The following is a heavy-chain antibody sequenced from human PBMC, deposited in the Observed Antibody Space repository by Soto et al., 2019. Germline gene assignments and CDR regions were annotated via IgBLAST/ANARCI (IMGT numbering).Heavy chain of an antibody. D-gene: IGHD1-26*01. J-gene: IGHJ4*02. V-gene: IGHV1-18*04. Sequence: ASVKVSCKASGYISTSYGISWVRQAPGQGLEWMGWISAYNGIINYAQKLQGRVTMTTDTSTSTAYMELRSLRSDDTAVYYCARVGGSYYFDYWSQGTLVTVSS. CDR2: ISAYNGII. CDR3: ARVGGSYYFDY. CDR1: GYISTSYG.